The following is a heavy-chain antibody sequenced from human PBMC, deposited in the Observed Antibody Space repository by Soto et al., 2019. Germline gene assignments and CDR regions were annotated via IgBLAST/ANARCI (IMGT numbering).Heavy chain of an antibody. Sequence: ASVKVSCKASGYSFVSYVMSWVRRAPGQGLEWMGWISTYNGNTNFAQKFQGRVTMTTDTSTSTVDMELRSLRSDDTAVYYCARDHTRYCSSSSCEYSTGWYTFDYWG. CDR3: ARDHTRYCSSSSCEYSTGWYTFDY. D-gene: IGHD2-2*01. CDR1: GYSFVSYV. CDR2: ISTYNGNT. V-gene: IGHV1-18*01. J-gene: IGHJ4*01.